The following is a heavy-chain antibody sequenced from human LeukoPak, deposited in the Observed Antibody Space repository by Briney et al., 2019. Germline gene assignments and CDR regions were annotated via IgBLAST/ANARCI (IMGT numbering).Heavy chain of an antibody. CDR3: ARGFLAVAGFPNWFDP. D-gene: IGHD6-19*01. Sequence: GGSLRLSCAASGFTFSSYWMHWVRQAPGKGLERVSAISGSGGSTYYADSVKGRFTISRDNSKNTLYLQMNSLRAEDTAVYYCARGFLAVAGFPNWFDPWGQGTLVTVSS. CDR2: ISGSGGST. V-gene: IGHV3-23*01. J-gene: IGHJ5*02. CDR1: GFTFSSYW.